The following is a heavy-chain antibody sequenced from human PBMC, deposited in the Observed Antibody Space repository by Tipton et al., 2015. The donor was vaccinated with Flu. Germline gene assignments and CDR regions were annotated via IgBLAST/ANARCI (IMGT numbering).Heavy chain of an antibody. CDR1: GGSISSSSYY. V-gene: IGHV4-39*01. CDR2: IYYSGST. Sequence: TLSLTCTVSGGSISSSSYYWGWIRQPPGKGLEWIGSIYYSGSTYYNPSLKSRVTISVDTSKNQFSLKLSSVTAADTAVYYCARFKGGGGYWGQGTLVTVSS. D-gene: IGHD2-15*01. J-gene: IGHJ4*02. CDR3: ARFKGGGGY.